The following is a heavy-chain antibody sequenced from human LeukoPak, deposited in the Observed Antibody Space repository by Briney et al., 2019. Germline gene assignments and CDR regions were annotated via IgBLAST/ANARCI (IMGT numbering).Heavy chain of an antibody. CDR1: GYTFTGYY. CDR2: INPNSGGT. J-gene: IGHJ4*02. D-gene: IGHD3-22*01. CDR3: ARDLTYYYDSSGYYPNFDY. V-gene: IGHV1-2*02. Sequence: ASVKVSCKASGYTFTGYYMHWVRQAPGQVLEWMGWINPNSGGTNYAQKFQGRVTMTRDTSISTAYMELSRLRSDDTAVYYCARDLTYYYDSSGYYPNFDYWGQGTLVTVSS.